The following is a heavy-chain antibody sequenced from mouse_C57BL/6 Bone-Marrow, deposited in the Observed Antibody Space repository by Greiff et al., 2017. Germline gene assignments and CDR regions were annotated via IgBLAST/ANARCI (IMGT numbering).Heavy chain of an antibody. D-gene: IGHD2-5*01. CDR2: IYPGSGST. J-gene: IGHJ1*03. V-gene: IGHV1-55*01. CDR3: ARPYYSNYWYVDV. CDR1: GYTFTSSW. Sequence: QVQLQQPGAELVKPGASVQMSCKASGYTFTSSWITWVKQRPGQGLEWIGDIYPGSGSTNYNETFKSKATLTVDTSSSTAYMQLSSLTSEDSAVYYCARPYYSNYWYVDVWGTGTTVTVSS.